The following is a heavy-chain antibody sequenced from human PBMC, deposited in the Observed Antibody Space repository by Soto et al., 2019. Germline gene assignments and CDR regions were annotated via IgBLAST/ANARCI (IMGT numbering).Heavy chain of an antibody. CDR2: VNGDTGQT. J-gene: IGHJ6*02. CDR1: GYTFSTYA. D-gene: IGHD1-1*01. CDR3: ARGKGMEENYYYYGLDI. Sequence: ASVKVSCKASGYTFSTYAMHWVRQAPGQSLEWMGWVNGDTGQTKYSQRFQDRVTIARDASASTAYMELSSLRSEDTAVYYCARGKGMEENYYYYGLDIWGQGTTVTVSS. V-gene: IGHV1-3*01.